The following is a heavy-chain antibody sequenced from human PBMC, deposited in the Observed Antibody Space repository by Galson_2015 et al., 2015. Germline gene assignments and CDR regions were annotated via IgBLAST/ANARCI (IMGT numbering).Heavy chain of an antibody. J-gene: IGHJ4*02. CDR1: GVSTRSFH. CDR2: IYHSATT. D-gene: IGHD6-19*01. Sequence: LSLTCTVSGVSTRSFHWTWIRQSPGKGLEWIGYIYHSATTNYNPSLSRRLTVSLDTSKNQFSLRLTSVTAADTAVYYCARLPIEVAGSLMYYFDYWGQGILVTVSS. CDR3: ARLPIEVAGSLMYYFDY. V-gene: IGHV4-59*01.